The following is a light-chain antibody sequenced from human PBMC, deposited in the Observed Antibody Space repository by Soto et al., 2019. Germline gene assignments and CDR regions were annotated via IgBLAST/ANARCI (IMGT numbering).Light chain of an antibody. J-gene: IGLJ2*01. V-gene: IGLV2-8*01. CDR1: SSDVGGYNY. CDR2: EVS. CDR3: SSYAGNNVV. Sequence: QSVLTQPPSASGSPGQSVTISCTGTSSDVGGYNYVSWYQQHPGKAPKLMMYEVSKRPSGVPDRFSGSKSGNTASLTVSGLQAEDEADYYCSSYAGNNVVFGGGTKLTVL.